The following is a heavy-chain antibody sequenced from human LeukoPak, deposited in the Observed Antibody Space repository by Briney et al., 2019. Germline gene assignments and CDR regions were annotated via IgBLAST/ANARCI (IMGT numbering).Heavy chain of an antibody. D-gene: IGHD5-12*01. Sequence: GGSLRLSCAASGFTVNSDYMTWVRQAPGKGLEWVSVIYSDGGTKYADSVKGRFTISRDNSKNTVYLQMNSLRVEDTAVYYCARLAWDSWGQGTLVTVSS. V-gene: IGHV3-53*01. CDR1: GFTVNSDY. CDR3: ARLAWDS. CDR2: IYSDGGT. J-gene: IGHJ4*02.